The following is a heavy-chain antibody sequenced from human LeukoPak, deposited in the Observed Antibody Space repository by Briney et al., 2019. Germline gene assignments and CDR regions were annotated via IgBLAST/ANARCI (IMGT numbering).Heavy chain of an antibody. CDR3: ARVTGYMIEDYFDY. CDR1: GGSFSGYY. CDR2: INHSGST. V-gene: IGHV4-34*01. Sequence: SETLSLTCAADGGSFSGYYWSWIRQPPGKGLEWIGEINHSGSTNYNPSLKSRVTISVDTSKNQFSLKLSSVTAADTAVYYCARVTGYMIEDYFDYWGQGTLVTVSS. D-gene: IGHD3-22*01. J-gene: IGHJ4*02.